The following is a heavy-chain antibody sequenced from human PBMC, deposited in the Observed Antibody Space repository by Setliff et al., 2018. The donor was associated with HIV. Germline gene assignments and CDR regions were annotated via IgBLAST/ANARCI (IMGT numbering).Heavy chain of an antibody. CDR2: IYTSGST. V-gene: IGHV4-61*02. J-gene: IGHJ6*03. D-gene: IGHD3-22*01. CDR3: ARETYYYDNPQYYYYYMDV. Sequence: SETLSLTCTVSGGSISSGSYYWSWIRQPAGKGLEWIGRIYTSGSTNYNPSLKSRVTISVDTSKNQFSLKLRSVTAADTAVYYCARETYYYDNPQYYYYYMDVWGKGTTVSVSS. CDR1: GGSISSGSYY.